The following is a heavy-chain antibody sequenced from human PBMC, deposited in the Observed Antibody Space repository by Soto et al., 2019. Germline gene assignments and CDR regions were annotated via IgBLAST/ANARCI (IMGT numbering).Heavy chain of an antibody. CDR3: AREPLAHSYFDF. CDR1: GGSFSAYY. Sequence: SETLSLTCAVYGGSFSAYYWSWIRQPPGKGLEWIGEINHSGGTNYNPSLKSRVTMSMDTSKNQFSLKLTSVTAADSAVYFCAREPLAHSYFDFWGQGILVTVSS. V-gene: IGHV4-34*01. J-gene: IGHJ4*02. CDR2: INHSGGT.